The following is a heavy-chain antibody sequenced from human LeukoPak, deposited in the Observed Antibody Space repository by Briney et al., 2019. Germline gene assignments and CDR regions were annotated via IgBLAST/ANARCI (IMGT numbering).Heavy chain of an antibody. J-gene: IGHJ4*02. CDR2: INHSGYT. D-gene: IGHD2-21*02. Sequence: SETLSLTCAVSGVSFDDYYWSWVRQTPGKGLEWIGEINHSGYTSDSPSLKSRVTLSIDTSRKQFSLNLRSVTVADTGIYYCTRMTAGHDYWDQGTLVTVSS. CDR1: GVSFDDYY. V-gene: IGHV4-34*01. CDR3: TRMTAGHDY.